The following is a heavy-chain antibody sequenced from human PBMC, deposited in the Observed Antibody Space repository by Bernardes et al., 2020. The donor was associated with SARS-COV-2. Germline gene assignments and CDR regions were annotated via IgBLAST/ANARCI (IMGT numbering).Heavy chain of an antibody. J-gene: IGHJ6*02. CDR1: GFSLSTSSMC. Sequence: SGPTLVKPTQTLTLTCTFSGFSLSTSSMCVSWIRQPPGKALEWLARIDWDDDKYYSGSLRTRLTISKATSRNQVVLVMTNMDPVDTATYYCARFRTSSDSFGVDVWGQGTTVTVSS. CDR3: ARFRTSSDSFGVDV. V-gene: IGHV2-70*11. CDR2: IDWDDDK.